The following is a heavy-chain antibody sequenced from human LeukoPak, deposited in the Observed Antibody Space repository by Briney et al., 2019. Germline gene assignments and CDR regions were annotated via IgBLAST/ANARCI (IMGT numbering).Heavy chain of an antibody. CDR2: ISAYNGNT. J-gene: IGHJ6*03. Sequence: ASVKVSCKASGYTFTSYDINWVRQAPGQGLEWMGWISAYNGNTNYAQKLQGRVTMTTDTSTSTAYMELRSLRSDDTAVYYCARVVVPAAIHYYYYYYMDVWGKGTTVTVSS. CDR3: ARVVVPAAIHYYYYYYMDV. D-gene: IGHD2-2*01. CDR1: GYTFTSYD. V-gene: IGHV1-18*01.